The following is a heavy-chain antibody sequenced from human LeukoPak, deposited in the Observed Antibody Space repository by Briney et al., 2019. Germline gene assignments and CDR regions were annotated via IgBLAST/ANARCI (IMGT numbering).Heavy chain of an antibody. CDR3: ARGVATNRYYFDY. J-gene: IGHJ4*02. CDR2: INAGNGNT. Sequence: ASVKVSCKASGYTFTSYAMHWVRQAPGRRLESMGWINAGNGNTKYSQKFQGRVTITRDTSASTAYMELSSLRSEDTAVYSCARGVATNRYYFDYWGQGTLVTVSS. V-gene: IGHV1-3*01. CDR1: GYTFTSYA. D-gene: IGHD5-12*01.